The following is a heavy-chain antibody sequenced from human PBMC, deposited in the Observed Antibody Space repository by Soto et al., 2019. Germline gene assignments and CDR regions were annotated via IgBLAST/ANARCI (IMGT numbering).Heavy chain of an antibody. V-gene: IGHV3-66*01. Sequence: VQLVESGGGLVQPGGSLRLSCAASGFTVSSNYMSWVRQAPGKGLEWVSVIYSGGSTYYADSVKGRFTISRDNSKNTLYLQMNSLRAEDTAVYYCARAPQRVGVPFDYWGQGTLVTVSS. J-gene: IGHJ4*02. D-gene: IGHD3-16*01. CDR3: ARAPQRVGVPFDY. CDR2: IYSGGST. CDR1: GFTVSSNY.